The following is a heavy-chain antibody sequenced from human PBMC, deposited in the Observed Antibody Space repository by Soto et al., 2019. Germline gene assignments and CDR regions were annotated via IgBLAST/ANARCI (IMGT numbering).Heavy chain of an antibody. CDR2: IVVGSGNT. V-gene: IGHV1-58*02. J-gene: IGHJ4*02. CDR3: AAEVRYYDFWSGYSGFDY. CDR1: GFTFTISA. Sequence: SVKVSCKASGFTFTISAMQWVRQARGQRLEWIGWIVVGSGNTNYAQKFQERVTITRDMSTSTAYMELSSLRSEDTAVYYCAAEVRYYDFWSGYSGFDYWGQGTLVTVSS. D-gene: IGHD3-3*01.